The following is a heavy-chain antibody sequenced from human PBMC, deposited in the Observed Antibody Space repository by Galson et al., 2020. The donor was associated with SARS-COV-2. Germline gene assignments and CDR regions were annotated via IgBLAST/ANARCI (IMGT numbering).Heavy chain of an antibody. Sequence: PSETLSLTCAVYGGSFNDYYWSWIRQPPGKGLEWIGGITHSGSTNYNPSLKSRATISVDTSKNQVSLRLNSVTAADTSVYYCARAPAFQDPLLFTVYRRSDLSGNWFDPWGQGTLVTVSS. CDR3: ARAPAFQDPLLFTVYRRSDLSGNWFDP. V-gene: IGHV4-34*01. D-gene: IGHD6-6*01. J-gene: IGHJ5*02. CDR1: GGSFNDYY. CDR2: ITHSGST.